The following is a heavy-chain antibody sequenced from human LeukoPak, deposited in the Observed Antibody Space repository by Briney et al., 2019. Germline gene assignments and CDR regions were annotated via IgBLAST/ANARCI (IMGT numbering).Heavy chain of an antibody. CDR1: GITVSKYW. V-gene: IGHV3-74*01. Sequence: GGSLRLSCAVSGITVSKYWMHWVRQVPGKGLVWVSRIHSDGSTTDYAGSVKGRFTITRDSAKNTLYLEMNSLRVEDTAVYYCTGDANHYGGMDVWGQGTTVTVSS. CDR3: TGDANHYGGMDV. J-gene: IGHJ6*02. CDR2: IHSDGSTT.